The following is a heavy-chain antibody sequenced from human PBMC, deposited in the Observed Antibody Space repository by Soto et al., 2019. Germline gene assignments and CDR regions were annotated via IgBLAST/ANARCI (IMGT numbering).Heavy chain of an antibody. V-gene: IGHV1-69*02. CDR3: ATDYRGGWFDP. CDR1: GGTFSSYT. J-gene: IGHJ5*02. D-gene: IGHD4-17*01. Sequence: QVQLVQSGAEVKKPGSSVKVSCKASGGTFSSYTISWVRQAPGQGLEWTGRIIPILGIANYAQKFQGRVTXTXXKSTSTAYMELSSLRSEDTAVYYCATDYRGGWFDPWGQGTLVTVSS. CDR2: IIPILGIA.